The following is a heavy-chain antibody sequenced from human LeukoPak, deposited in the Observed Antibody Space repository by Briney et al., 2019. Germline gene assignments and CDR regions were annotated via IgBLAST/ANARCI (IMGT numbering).Heavy chain of an antibody. CDR1: GGSIGSSTYY. V-gene: IGHV4-39*01. CDR3: ERQAYSSNLGWFDP. J-gene: IGHJ5*02. Sequence: SETLSLTCSVSGGSIGSSTYYWGWIRQPPGKGLEWNGNIYNSGSTYYNPSLKGRFTISVDTSKNQFSLRLSSVTAADTAVYYCERQAYSSNLGWFDPWGEGTLVTVSS. CDR2: IYNSGST. D-gene: IGHD6-13*01.